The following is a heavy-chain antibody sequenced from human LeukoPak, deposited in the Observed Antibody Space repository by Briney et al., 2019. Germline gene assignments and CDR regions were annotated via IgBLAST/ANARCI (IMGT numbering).Heavy chain of an antibody. CDR1: GGSISSGGYY. V-gene: IGHV4-39*07. CDR2: IYHSGST. CDR3: ARVGDSSGYYYPSVAFDI. J-gene: IGHJ3*02. D-gene: IGHD3-22*01. Sequence: PSETLSLTCTVSGGSISSGGYYWGWIRQPPGKGLEWIGSIYHSGSTYYNPSLKSRVTISVDTSKNQFSLKLSSVTAADTAVYYCARVGDSSGYYYPSVAFDIWGQGTMVTVSS.